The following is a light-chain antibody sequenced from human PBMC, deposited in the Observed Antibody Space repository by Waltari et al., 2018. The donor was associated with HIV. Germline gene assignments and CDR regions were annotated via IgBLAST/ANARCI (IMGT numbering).Light chain of an antibody. CDR2: STN. J-gene: IGLJ3*02. V-gene: IGLV8-61*01. Sequence: QTVVTQEPSFSVSPGGTVTPTCGLTSGSVSTSYYPRWYQQTPGQAPRTVIYSTNTRSCGVPDRFSGSSLANNAARTITGAQADDEADYYCVLYMGGGIWVFGGGTKVTVL. CDR3: VLYMGGGIWV. CDR1: SGSVSTSYY.